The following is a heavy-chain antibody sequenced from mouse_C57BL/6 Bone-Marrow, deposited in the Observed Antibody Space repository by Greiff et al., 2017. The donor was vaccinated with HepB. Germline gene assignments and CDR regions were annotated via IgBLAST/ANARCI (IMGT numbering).Heavy chain of an antibody. CDR3: ARGGKFPWDY. CDR2: ISSGSSTI. CDR1: GFTFSDYG. V-gene: IGHV5-17*01. J-gene: IGHJ2*01. Sequence: EVHLVESGGGLVKPGGSLKLSCAASGFTFSDYGMHWVRQAPEKGLEWFAYISSGSSTIYYADTVKGRFTISRDNAKNTLFLQMTSLRSEDTAMYYCARGGKFPWDYWGQGTTLTVSS.